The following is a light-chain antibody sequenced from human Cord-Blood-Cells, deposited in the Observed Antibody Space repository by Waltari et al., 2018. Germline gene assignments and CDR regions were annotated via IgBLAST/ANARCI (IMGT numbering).Light chain of an antibody. CDR3: DSRDSSGNHLV. V-gene: IGLV3-19*01. J-gene: IGLJ2*01. CDR2: GKN. CDR1: SLRSYY. Sequence: SSELTQDPAVSVALGQTVRITCQGDSLRSYYASWYQQKPGQAPVLVIYGKNHRPSGIPDRFTGSSAGNTASLTITGAQAEYEADYYCDSRDSSGNHLVVGGGTKLTVL.